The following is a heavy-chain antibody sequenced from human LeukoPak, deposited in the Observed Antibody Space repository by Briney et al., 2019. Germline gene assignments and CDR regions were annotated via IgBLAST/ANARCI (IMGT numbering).Heavy chain of an antibody. J-gene: IGHJ4*02. CDR2: IHFSGDN. CDR3: ARQDSSGWYGSFDY. Sequence: PSETLSLTCTVSGSSISSGSYYWGWIRQPPGKGLEWIGSIHFSGDNYYNPSLKSRVTISVDTSKNQFSLTLSSLTAADTAVYYCARQDSSGWYGSFDYWGQGILVTVSS. CDR1: GSSISSGSYY. D-gene: IGHD6-19*01. V-gene: IGHV4-39*01.